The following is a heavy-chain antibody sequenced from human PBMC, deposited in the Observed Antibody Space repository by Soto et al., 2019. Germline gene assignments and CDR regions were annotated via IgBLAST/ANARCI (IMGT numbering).Heavy chain of an antibody. Sequence: QLQLQESGSGLVKPSQTLSHTCSVSGGSISSGGYSWSWVRQPPGKGAEWIGYIYHSGSAYYNPPLSSRVSLSVDRSKNQNSLKLSSVTAADTAVYYCAGGGSGYGSDVFGIWGQGTMVTVSS. CDR3: AGGGSGYGSDVFGI. V-gene: IGHV4-30-2*01. CDR2: IYHSGSA. J-gene: IGHJ3*02. D-gene: IGHD3-22*01. CDR1: GGSISSGGYS.